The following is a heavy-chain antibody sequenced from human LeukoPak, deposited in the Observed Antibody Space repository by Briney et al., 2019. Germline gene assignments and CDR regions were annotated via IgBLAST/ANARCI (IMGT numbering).Heavy chain of an antibody. V-gene: IGHV4-4*07. D-gene: IGHD2-2*01. CDR3: ARERYCSSTSCYHAFDI. J-gene: IGHJ3*02. CDR2: IYTSGST. CDR1: GGSISSYY. Sequence: PSETLSLTCTVSGGSISSYYWSWIRQPAGKGLEWIGRIYTSGSTNYNPSLKSRVTMSVDTSKNQFSLKLSSVTAADTAVYYCARERYCSSTSCYHAFDIWGQGTMVTVSS.